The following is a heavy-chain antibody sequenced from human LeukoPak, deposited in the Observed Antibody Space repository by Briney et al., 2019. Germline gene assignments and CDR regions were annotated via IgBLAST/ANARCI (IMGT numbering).Heavy chain of an antibody. D-gene: IGHD5-24*01. CDR2: IYYSGST. J-gene: IGHJ3*02. CDR1: GGSISTSNYY. Sequence: SETLSLTCTVSGGSISTSNYYWGWIRQPPGKGLEWIGSIYYSGSTYYNPSLKSRVTISVDTSKNQFSLKLSSVTAADTSIYYCARGGWLPLRDAFDIWGQGTMVTVSS. CDR3: ARGGWLPLRDAFDI. V-gene: IGHV4-39*01.